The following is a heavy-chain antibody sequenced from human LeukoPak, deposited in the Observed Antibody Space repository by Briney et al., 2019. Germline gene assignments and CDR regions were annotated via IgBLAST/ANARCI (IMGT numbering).Heavy chain of an antibody. CDR1: GYNFAHN. CDR3: VVSIQAAAIPAFDS. V-gene: IGHV1-2*02. D-gene: IGHD6-25*01. Sequence: ASVKVSCKASGYNFAHNIHWVRQAPGQGHEFMGWINPKNGGTKYAQNFQGRVTMTRDTSFSTVYMELSSLGSDDTAVYYCVVSIQAAAIPAFDSWGQGTLVTVSS. J-gene: IGHJ4*02. CDR2: INPKNGGT.